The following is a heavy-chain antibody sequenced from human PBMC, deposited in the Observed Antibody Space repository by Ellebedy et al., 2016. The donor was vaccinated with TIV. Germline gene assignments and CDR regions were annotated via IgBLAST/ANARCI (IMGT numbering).Heavy chain of an antibody. D-gene: IGHD6-13*01. CDR2: ISGSGGST. CDR1: GFTFSSYA. Sequence: GESLKISXAASGFTFSSYAMSWVRQAPGKGLEWVSAISGSGGSTYYADSVKGRFTISRDNSKNTLYLQMNSLRAEDTAVYYCAKDPGSSWFSTGFDPWGQGTLVTVSS. CDR3: AKDPGSSWFSTGFDP. J-gene: IGHJ5*02. V-gene: IGHV3-23*01.